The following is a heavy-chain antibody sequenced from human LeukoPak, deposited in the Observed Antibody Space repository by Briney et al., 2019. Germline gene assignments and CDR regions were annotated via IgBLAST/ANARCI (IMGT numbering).Heavy chain of an antibody. J-gene: IGHJ4*02. CDR1: GFTFDNYA. CDR2: ITWNSGSI. Sequence: GGSLRLSCAASGFTFDNYAMYWVRQAPGKGLEWVSGITWNSGSIDYADSVKGRFTISRDNAKNSLYLQMNSLRVEDTAVYYCARAHNWKYGTFDYWGQGTLVTVSS. V-gene: IGHV3-9*01. D-gene: IGHD1-7*01. CDR3: ARAHNWKYGTFDY.